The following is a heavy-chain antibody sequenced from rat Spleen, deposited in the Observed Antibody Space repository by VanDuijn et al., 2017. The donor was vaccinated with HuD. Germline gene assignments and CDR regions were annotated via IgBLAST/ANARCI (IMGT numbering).Heavy chain of an antibody. V-gene: IGHV5-20*01. Sequence: EVQLVESGGGLVQPGRSMKLSCAASGFTFSDYGMAWVLQAPTKGLEWVASISYDGGSTYYRDSVKGRFTISRDNAKSTLYLQMESLRSEDTATYYCATHYPTGIPLRSWFAYWGQGTLVSVSS. CDR2: ISYDGGST. J-gene: IGHJ3*01. D-gene: IGHD1-9*01. CDR1: GFTFSDYG. CDR3: ATHYPTGIPLRSWFAY.